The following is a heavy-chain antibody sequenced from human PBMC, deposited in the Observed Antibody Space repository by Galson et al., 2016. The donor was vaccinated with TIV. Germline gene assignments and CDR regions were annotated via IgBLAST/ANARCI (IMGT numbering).Heavy chain of an antibody. CDR1: GYTFSKYG. CDR3: ARDRGSMTMILVVDDCYGMDV. D-gene: IGHD3-22*01. V-gene: IGHV1-18*04. J-gene: IGHJ6*02. CDR2: ISGHSGNT. Sequence: SVKVSCKASGYTFSKYGISWVRRAPGQGLEWMGWISGHSGNTDYARKFQGRLVMTTDTSTGTAFMAVMSLTSDDTAVYYCARDRGSMTMILVVDDCYGMDVWGPGPTVSVSS.